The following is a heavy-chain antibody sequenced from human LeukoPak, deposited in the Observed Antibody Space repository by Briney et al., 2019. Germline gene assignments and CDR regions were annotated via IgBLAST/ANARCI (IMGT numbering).Heavy chain of an antibody. Sequence: PGGSLRLSCVGSGFIFSDSWMGWVRQAPGKGLDWVAFISSAGRNSMYAESVKGRFTISRDDAKSLMYLQMDSLRVDDTAVYYCARDLQSGSGDPWGQGTLVTVYS. J-gene: IGHJ5*02. CDR2: ISSAGRNS. CDR1: GFIFSDSW. V-gene: IGHV3-11*04. CDR3: ARDLQSGSGDP. D-gene: IGHD1-26*01.